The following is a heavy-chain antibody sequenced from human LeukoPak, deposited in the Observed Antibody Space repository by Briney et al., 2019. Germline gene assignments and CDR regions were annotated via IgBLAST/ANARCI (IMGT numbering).Heavy chain of an antibody. CDR2: IYYSGST. D-gene: IGHD4-17*01. CDR3: ARDSVIDYGDYGGSAYGMDV. CDR1: GGSISIGDHY. J-gene: IGHJ6*02. Sequence: SETLSLTCTVSGGSISIGDHYWTWIRQPPGKGLEWIGHIYYSGSTNYKPSLKSRVTISINTSKNHFSLKLSSVTAADTAVYYCARDSVIDYGDYGGSAYGMDVWGQGTTVTVSS. V-gene: IGHV4-30-4*01.